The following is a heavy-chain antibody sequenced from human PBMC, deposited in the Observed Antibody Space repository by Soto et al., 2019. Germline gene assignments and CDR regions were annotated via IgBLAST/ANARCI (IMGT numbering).Heavy chain of an antibody. CDR1: GFTFSSYW. Sequence: GGSLRLSCAASGFTFSSYWMSWVCQAPGKGLEWVANIKYDGSKKYYVDSVKGRFTISRDNSKNTLYLQMNSLRAEDTAVYYCAKSYSRLYYYYYGMDVWGQGTTVTVSS. CDR3: AKSYSRLYYYYYGMDV. V-gene: IGHV3-7*01. CDR2: IKYDGSKK. J-gene: IGHJ6*02. D-gene: IGHD6-13*01.